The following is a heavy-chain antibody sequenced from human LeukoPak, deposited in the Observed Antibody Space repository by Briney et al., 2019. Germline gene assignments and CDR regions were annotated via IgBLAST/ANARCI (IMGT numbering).Heavy chain of an antibody. J-gene: IGHJ1*01. CDR1: GGTFSSYA. CDR3: ARDKSTVTNHQSFQH. CDR2: IIPIFGTA. D-gene: IGHD4-17*01. Sequence: SVKVSCKASGGTFSSYAISWVRQAPGQGLEWMGGIIPIFGTANYAQKFQGRVTITADESTSTAYMELSSLRSEDTAVYYCARDKSTVTNHQSFQHWGQGTLVTVS. V-gene: IGHV1-69*01.